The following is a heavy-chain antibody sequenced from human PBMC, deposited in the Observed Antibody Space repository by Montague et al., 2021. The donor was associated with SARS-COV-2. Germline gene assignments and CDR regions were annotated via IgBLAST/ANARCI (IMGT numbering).Heavy chain of an antibody. CDR1: GGSVSSSPYY. Sequence: SETLSPTCTVSGGSVSSSPYYWGWIRQPPGRGLEWVGSISYSGRTYFSPSLKSRLTISVDSSENQFSLRLSSVTAADTAVYYCASSYYYGSGTYVYNYYMDVWGKGTTVTVSS. V-gene: IGHV4-39*01. D-gene: IGHD3-10*01. J-gene: IGHJ6*03. CDR2: ISYSGRT. CDR3: ASSYYYGSGTYVYNYYMDV.